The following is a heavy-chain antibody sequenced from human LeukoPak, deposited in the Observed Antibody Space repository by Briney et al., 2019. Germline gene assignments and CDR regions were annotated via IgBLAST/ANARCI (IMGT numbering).Heavy chain of an antibody. D-gene: IGHD3-22*01. CDR2: ISYDGSNK. Sequence: GGSLRLSCAASGFTFSSYGMHWVRQAPGKGLEWVAVISYDGSNKYYADSVKGRFTISRDNSKNTLYLQMNSLRAEDTAVYYCAKDDTDDSSGYYHYWGQETLVTVSS. J-gene: IGHJ4*02. CDR1: GFTFSSYG. V-gene: IGHV3-30*18. CDR3: AKDDTDDSSGYYHY.